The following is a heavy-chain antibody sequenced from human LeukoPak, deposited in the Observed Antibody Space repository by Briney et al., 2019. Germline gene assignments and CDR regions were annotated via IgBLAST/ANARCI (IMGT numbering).Heavy chain of an antibody. V-gene: IGHV3-30*18. D-gene: IGHD2-2*01. CDR2: ISYDGSNK. CDR1: GFTFSSYG. J-gene: IGHJ4*02. CDR3: AKGFPGLSN. Sequence: GGSLRLSCAASGFTFSSYGMHWVRQAPGKGLEWVAVISYDGSNKYYADSVKGRFTISRDNSKNTLYLQMNSLRAEDTAVYYCAKGFPGLSNWGQGTLVTVSS.